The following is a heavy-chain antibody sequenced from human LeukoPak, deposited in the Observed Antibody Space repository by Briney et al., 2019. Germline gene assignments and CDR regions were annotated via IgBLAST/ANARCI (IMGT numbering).Heavy chain of an antibody. V-gene: IGHV3-11*04. CDR2: ISSSGSTI. Sequence: GGSLRLSCAASGFTVSNNYMSWVRQRPGKGLEWVSYISSSGSTIYYADSVKGRFTISRDNAKNSLYLQMNSLRAEDTAVYYCARDNRYYYGSGSYSAFDIWGQGTMVTVSS. D-gene: IGHD3-10*01. J-gene: IGHJ3*02. CDR3: ARDNRYYYGSGSYSAFDI. CDR1: GFTVSNNY.